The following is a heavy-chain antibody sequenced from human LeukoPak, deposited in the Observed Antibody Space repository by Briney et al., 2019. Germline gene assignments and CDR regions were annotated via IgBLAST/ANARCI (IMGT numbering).Heavy chain of an antibody. Sequence: PGGSLRLSCAASGFTVSSNYMSWVRQAPGKGLEWVSVIYSGGSTYYVDSVKGRFTISRDNSKNTLYLQMNSLRAEDTAVYYCARRVALHSDGWTPPVYWGQGTLVTVSS. CDR2: IYSGGST. D-gene: IGHD6-19*01. V-gene: IGHV3-66*01. CDR3: ARRVALHSDGWTPPVY. J-gene: IGHJ4*02. CDR1: GFTVSSNY.